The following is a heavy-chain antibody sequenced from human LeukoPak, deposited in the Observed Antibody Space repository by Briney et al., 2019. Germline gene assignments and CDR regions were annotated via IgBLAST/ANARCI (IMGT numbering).Heavy chain of an antibody. CDR1: GGSFSSFY. CDR3: ARERAYRGYGSGSPRTNYYFDY. D-gene: IGHD3-10*01. Sequence: SETLSLTCTVSGGSFSSFYWSWIRQPPGKGLEWIGEINHSGSTNYNPSLKSRVTISVDTSKNQFSLKLSSVTAADTAVYYCARERAYRGYGSGSPRTNYYFDYWGQGTLVTVSS. V-gene: IGHV4-34*01. J-gene: IGHJ4*02. CDR2: INHSGST.